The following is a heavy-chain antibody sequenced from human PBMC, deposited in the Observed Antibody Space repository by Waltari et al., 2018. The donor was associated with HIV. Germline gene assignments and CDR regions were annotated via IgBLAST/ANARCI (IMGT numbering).Heavy chain of an antibody. J-gene: IGHJ4*02. D-gene: IGHD6-6*01. CDR3: ATDLTSIAARSTGY. CDR1: GYTLTDLS. Sequence: VQLVQSAAEVKKPGASVMVACKVSGYTLTDLSMHCVRQAPGKGLEWMGGFDPEDGETIYAQKFQGRVTMTEDTSTDTAYMELSSLRSEDTAVYYCATDLTSIAARSTGYWGQGTLVTVSS. V-gene: IGHV1-24*01. CDR2: FDPEDGET.